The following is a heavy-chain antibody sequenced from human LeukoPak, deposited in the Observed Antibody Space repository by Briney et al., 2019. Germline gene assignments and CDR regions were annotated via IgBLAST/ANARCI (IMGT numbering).Heavy chain of an antibody. D-gene: IGHD3-10*02. Sequence: SGKVSCKASGGTFSSYAISWVRQAPGQGLEWTGGIIPIFGTANYAQKFQGRVTITTDESTSTAYMELSSLRSEDTAVYYCARVFHRVYFDLWGRGTLVTVSS. V-gene: IGHV1-69*05. CDR3: ARVFHRVYFDL. CDR1: GGTFSSYA. CDR2: IIPIFGTA. J-gene: IGHJ2*01.